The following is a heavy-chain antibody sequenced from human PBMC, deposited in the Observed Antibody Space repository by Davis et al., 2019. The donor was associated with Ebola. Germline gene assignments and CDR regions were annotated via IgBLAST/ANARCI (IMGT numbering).Heavy chain of an antibody. D-gene: IGHD3-3*01. CDR3: ARAGAEYDFWSGYPDY. CDR1: GFTFSDYY. Sequence: GESLKISCAASGFTFSDYYMSWIRQAPGKGLEWVSYISSSSSYTNYADSVKGRFTISRDNAKNSLYLQMNSLRAEDTAVYYCARAGAEYDFWSGYPDYWGQGTLVTVSS. CDR2: ISSSSSYT. V-gene: IGHV3-11*06. J-gene: IGHJ4*02.